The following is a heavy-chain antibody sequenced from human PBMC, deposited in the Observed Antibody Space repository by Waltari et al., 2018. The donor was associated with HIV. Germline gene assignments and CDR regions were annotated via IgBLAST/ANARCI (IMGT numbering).Heavy chain of an antibody. CDR1: GFTFSSYS. CDR3: ARDSGGGGYYGMDV. CDR2: MSSSSSTI. J-gene: IGHJ6*02. D-gene: IGHD3-10*01. V-gene: IGHV3-48*02. Sequence: EVQLVESGGGLVQPGGSLRLSCAASGFTFSSYSMNWVRQAPGKGLEWVSYMSSSSSTIYYADSVKGRFTISRDNAKNSLYLQMNSLRDEDTAVYYCARDSGGGGYYGMDVWGQGTTVTVSS.